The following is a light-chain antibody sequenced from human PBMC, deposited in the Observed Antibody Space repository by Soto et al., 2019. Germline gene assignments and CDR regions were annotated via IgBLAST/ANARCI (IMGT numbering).Light chain of an antibody. CDR3: SSYTSSSTLVV. J-gene: IGLJ2*01. CDR1: SRDVGGYNY. CDR2: DVN. V-gene: IGLV2-14*01. Sequence: QSALTQPASVSGSPGQSITISCTGTSRDVGGYNYVSWYQQHPGKAPKLMIYDVNNRPSGVSNRFSGSKSGNTASLTISGLQAADEADYYCSSYTSSSTLVVFGGGPKLTVL.